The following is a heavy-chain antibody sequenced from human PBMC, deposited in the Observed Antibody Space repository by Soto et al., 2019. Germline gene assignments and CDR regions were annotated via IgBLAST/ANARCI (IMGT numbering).Heavy chain of an antibody. J-gene: IGHJ4*02. CDR2: IKQDGSQK. CDR1: GFTLSSYW. D-gene: IGHD4-17*01. V-gene: IGHV3-7*01. Sequence: EVQLVESGGGLVQPGGSLRLSCAASGFTLSSYWMNWVRLAPGKRLEWVANIKQDGSQKNYVDSVKGRFTISRDNAKNSLYLQMSSLRAEDTAVYYCMTSVTTHDYWGQGTLVTVSS. CDR3: MTSVTTHDY.